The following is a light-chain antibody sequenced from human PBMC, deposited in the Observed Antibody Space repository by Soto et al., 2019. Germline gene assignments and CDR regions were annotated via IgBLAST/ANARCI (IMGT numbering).Light chain of an antibody. CDR2: KAS. J-gene: IGKJ5*01. V-gene: IGKV1-5*03. Sequence: DIQMTQSASTLSGSLGDRVTITCGASQTISSWLAWYQQKPGKAPKLLIYKASTLKSGVPSRFSGSGSGTEFTLTISSLQPDDFATYFCQQYNSFSLITFGQGTRLEIK. CDR3: QQYNSFSLIT. CDR1: QTISSW.